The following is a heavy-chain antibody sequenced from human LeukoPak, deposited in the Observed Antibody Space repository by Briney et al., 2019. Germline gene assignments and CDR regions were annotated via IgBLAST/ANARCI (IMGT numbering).Heavy chain of an antibody. CDR3: ARGGGLDV. Sequence: GGSLRLSCAASGFIFSPYSMNWVRQAPGKGLEWVSSISSSSGYIYYADSVKGRFTISRDNAKNSLYLQMSNLRAEDTAVYFCARGGGLDVWGQGATVTVSS. V-gene: IGHV3-21*04. CDR2: ISSSSGYI. D-gene: IGHD3-16*01. J-gene: IGHJ6*02. CDR1: GFIFSPYS.